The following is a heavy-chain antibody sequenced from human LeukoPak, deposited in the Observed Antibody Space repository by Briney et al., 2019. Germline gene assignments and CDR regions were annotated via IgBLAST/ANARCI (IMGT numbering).Heavy chain of an antibody. CDR1: GYSFTSYW. D-gene: IGHD6-13*01. CDR2: IDPSDSYT. Sequence: GESLRISCKGSGYSFTSYWISWVRQMPGKGLEWMGRIDPSDSYTNYSPSFQGHVTISADKSISTAYLQWSSLKASDTAMYYCATLLIAAAGVNYYYNGMDVWGQGTTVTVSS. CDR3: ATLLIAAAGVNYYYNGMDV. V-gene: IGHV5-10-1*01. J-gene: IGHJ6*02.